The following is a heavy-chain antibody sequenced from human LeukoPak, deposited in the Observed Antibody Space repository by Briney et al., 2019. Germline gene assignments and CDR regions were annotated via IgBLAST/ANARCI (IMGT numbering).Heavy chain of an antibody. CDR2: IRYDGSYK. V-gene: IGHV3-30*02. J-gene: IGHJ4*02. CDR1: GFTFNTYG. CDR3: AKVRYQLLIDY. D-gene: IGHD2-2*01. Sequence: GGSLRLSCAASGFTFNTYGMHWVRQAPGKGLEWVAFIRYDGSYKYYADSVKGRFTISRDNSKNTLYLQMNSLRADGTAVYYCAKVRYQLLIDYWGQGTLVTVPS.